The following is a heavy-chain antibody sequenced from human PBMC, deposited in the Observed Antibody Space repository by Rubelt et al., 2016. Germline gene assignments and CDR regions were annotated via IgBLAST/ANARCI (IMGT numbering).Heavy chain of an antibody. D-gene: IGHD6-13*01. CDR3: ARFGAAAGTDY. V-gene: IGHV4-34*11. CDR1: GGSFSGYY. Sequence: QVQLQQWGAGLLKPSETLSLTCAVYGGSFSGYYWSWIRQPPGKGLEWIGYIYYSGRTSYNPSLKRRVTISIDAAKNQFSLKLSSGTAADTAMYYCARFGAAAGTDYWGQGALVTVAS. CDR2: IYYSGRT. J-gene: IGHJ4*02.